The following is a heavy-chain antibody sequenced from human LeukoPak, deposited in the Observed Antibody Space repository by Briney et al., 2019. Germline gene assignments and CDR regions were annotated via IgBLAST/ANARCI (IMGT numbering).Heavy chain of an antibody. J-gene: IGHJ4*02. V-gene: IGHV4-34*01. CDR2: INHSGST. CDR1: GGSFSGYY. D-gene: IGHD2-2*01. CDR3: ARGPNRYCSSTSCYIYYFDY. Sequence: SETLSLTCAVYGGSFSGYYWSWIRQPPGKGLEWIGEINHSGSTSYNPSLKSRVTISVDTSKNQFSLKLSSVTAADTAVYYCARGPNRYCSSTSCYIYYFDYWGQGTLVTVSS.